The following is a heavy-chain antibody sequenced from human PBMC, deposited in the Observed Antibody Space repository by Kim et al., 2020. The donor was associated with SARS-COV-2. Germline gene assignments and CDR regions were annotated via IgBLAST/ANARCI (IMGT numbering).Heavy chain of an antibody. V-gene: IGHV4-4*02. J-gene: IGHJ4*02. CDR3: ARAAGWELPFDY. Sequence: NYNPSLKSRVTISVDKSKNQFSLKLSSVTAADTAVYYCARAAGWELPFDYWGQGTLVTVSS. D-gene: IGHD1-26*01.